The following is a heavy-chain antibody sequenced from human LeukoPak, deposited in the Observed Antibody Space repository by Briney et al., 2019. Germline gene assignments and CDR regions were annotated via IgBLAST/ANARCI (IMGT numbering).Heavy chain of an antibody. CDR1: GFTFSSYA. CDR2: ISYDGSNK. J-gene: IGHJ2*01. V-gene: IGHV3-30-3*01. CDR3: VRDKDYYDSSPDYHWYFDL. D-gene: IGHD3-22*01. Sequence: GGSLRLSCAASGFTFSSYAMHWVRQAPGKGLEWVAVISYDGSNKYYADSVKGRFTISRDNSKNTLYLQMNSLRAEDTAVYYCVRDKDYYDSSPDYHWYFDLWGRGTLVTVSS.